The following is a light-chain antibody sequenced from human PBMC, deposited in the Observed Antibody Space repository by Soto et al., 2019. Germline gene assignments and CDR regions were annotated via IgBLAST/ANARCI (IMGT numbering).Light chain of an antibody. CDR2: DAS. J-gene: IGKJ1*01. CDR1: HNIGRC. V-gene: IGKV1-5*01. Sequence: GDTVTITCRASHNIGRCLAWYQQKPGRAPKVLFHDASNLQSGVQSRFSASGSGTVFTLTINGLQPDDFATYFCQQYHTLRTFGQGTRVEV. CDR3: QQYHTLRT.